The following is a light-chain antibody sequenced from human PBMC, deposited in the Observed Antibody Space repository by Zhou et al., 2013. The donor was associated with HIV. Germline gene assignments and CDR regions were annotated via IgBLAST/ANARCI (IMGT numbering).Light chain of an antibody. CDR3: QQYSGDPIT. J-gene: IGKJ5*01. V-gene: IGKV1-12*01. CDR1: QDINFW. Sequence: DIQMTQSPSSVSASVGDRVTITCRASQDINFWLAWYQQKPGKPPKLLIYAASSLQTGVPSRFSGSASGTNFSLTISRLQSEDFATYYCQQYSGDPITFGQGTRVDVK. CDR2: AAS.